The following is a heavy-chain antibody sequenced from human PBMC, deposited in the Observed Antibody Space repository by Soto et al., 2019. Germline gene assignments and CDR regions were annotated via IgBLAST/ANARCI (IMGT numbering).Heavy chain of an antibody. CDR1: GGTFSSYA. CDR2: IIPIFGTA. CDR3: ASITMVRGVIHGYYYGMDV. V-gene: IGHV1-69*13. D-gene: IGHD3-10*01. Sequence: SVKVSCKASGGTFSSYAISWVRQAPGQGLEWMGGIIPIFGTANYAQEFQGRVTITADESTSTAYMELSSLRSEDTAVYYCASITMVRGVIHGYYYGMDVWGQGTTVTVSS. J-gene: IGHJ6*02.